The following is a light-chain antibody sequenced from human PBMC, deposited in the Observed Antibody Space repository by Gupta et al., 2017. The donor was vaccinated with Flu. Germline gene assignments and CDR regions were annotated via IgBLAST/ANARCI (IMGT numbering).Light chain of an antibody. Sequence: GTLSWSPGERATLSCMASQSISRSYLAWYQQKPGQGPGLLIYGASSRATGIPDRFSGSGSGTDFTLTISRLEPEDFAVYYCQQYGNSAFTFGPGTKVDIK. CDR1: QSISRSY. V-gene: IGKV3-20*01. CDR3: QQYGNSAFT. J-gene: IGKJ3*01. CDR2: GAS.